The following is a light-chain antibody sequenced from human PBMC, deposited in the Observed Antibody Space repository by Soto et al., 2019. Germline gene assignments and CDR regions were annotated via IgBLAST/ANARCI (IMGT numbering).Light chain of an antibody. V-gene: IGKV3-15*01. CDR3: QHYNYWPPKT. J-gene: IGKJ1*01. CDR2: GAY. Sequence: IVMTQSPATLSGSRGEITTLSCGASQSVGNNLAWYQQKPGQAPRLLIYGAYTRATGIPARFSGSGSGTDFTLTISSLQSEDFAVYYCQHYNYWPPKTFGQGTKVDIK. CDR1: QSVGNN.